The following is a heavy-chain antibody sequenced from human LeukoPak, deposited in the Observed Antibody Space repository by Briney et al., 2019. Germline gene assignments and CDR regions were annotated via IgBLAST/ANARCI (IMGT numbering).Heavy chain of an antibody. J-gene: IGHJ3*02. CDR1: GFTFSSYW. CDR3: AREGGGHAFDI. Sequence: GGSLRLSCAASGFTFSSYWMNWARQAPGKGLEWVASINHNGNVNYYVDSVKGRFTISRDNAKNSLYLQMSNLRVEDTAVYYCAREGGGHAFDIWGPGAMVTVSS. CDR2: INHNGNVN. V-gene: IGHV3-7*01. D-gene: IGHD3-16*01.